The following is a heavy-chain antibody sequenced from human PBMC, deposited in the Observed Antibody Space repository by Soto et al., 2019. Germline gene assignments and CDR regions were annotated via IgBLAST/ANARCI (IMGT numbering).Heavy chain of an antibody. CDR2: SYYSGST. D-gene: IGHD2-15*01. V-gene: IGHV4-31*03. CDR1: GGSISSGGYY. Sequence: QVQLQESGPGLVKPSQTLSLTCTVSGGSISSGGYYWSWIRQHPGKGLEWIGYSYYSGSTYYNPSMKSRVTISVDSSKNQFSLKLSSVTAADTAVYYCARDGAPGCSGGSCYWGGFDPWGQGSLVTVSS. CDR3: ARDGAPGCSGGSCYWGGFDP. J-gene: IGHJ5*02.